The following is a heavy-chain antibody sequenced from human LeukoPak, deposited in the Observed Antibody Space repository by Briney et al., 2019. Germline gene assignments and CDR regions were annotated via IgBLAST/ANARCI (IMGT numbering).Heavy chain of an antibody. D-gene: IGHD5-24*01. CDR1: GLTFSNYS. Sequence: GGSLRLSCAASGLTFSNYSMIWVRQAPGKGLEWVSAISSMSGRYIYSAESLKGRFTISRDNAKNSLYLQMNSLRAEDTAVYFCARLLEPATGYYMDVWGKGTTVTISS. J-gene: IGHJ6*03. V-gene: IGHV3-21*01. CDR3: ARLLEPATGYYMDV. CDR2: ISSMSGRYI.